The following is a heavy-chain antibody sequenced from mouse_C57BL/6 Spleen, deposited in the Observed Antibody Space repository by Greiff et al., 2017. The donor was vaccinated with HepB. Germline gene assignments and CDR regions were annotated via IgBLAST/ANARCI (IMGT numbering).Heavy chain of an antibody. V-gene: IGHV5-9*01. D-gene: IGHD1-1*01. Sequence: DVHLVESGGGLVKPGGSLKLSCAASGFTFSSYTMSWVRQTPEKRLEWVATISGGGGNTYYPDSVKGRFTISRDNAKNTLYLQMSSLRSEDTALYYSARYVNYYGSSYLDYWGQGTTLTVSS. CDR2: ISGGGGNT. CDR1: GFTFSSYT. J-gene: IGHJ2*01. CDR3: ARYVNYYGSSYLDY.